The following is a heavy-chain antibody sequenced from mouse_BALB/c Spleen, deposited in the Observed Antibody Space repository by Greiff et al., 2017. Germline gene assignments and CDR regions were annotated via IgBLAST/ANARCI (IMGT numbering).Heavy chain of an antibody. CDR2: ISSGGST. CDR3: ARALYDGYYDY. CDR1: GFTFSSYA. D-gene: IGHD2-3*01. V-gene: IGHV5-6-5*01. J-gene: IGHJ2*01. Sequence: VMLVESGGGLVKPGGSLKLSCAASGFTFSSYAMSWVRPTPEKRLEWVASISSGGSTYYPDSVKGRFTISRDNARNILYLQMSSLRSEDTAMYYCARALYDGYYDYWGQGTTLTVSS.